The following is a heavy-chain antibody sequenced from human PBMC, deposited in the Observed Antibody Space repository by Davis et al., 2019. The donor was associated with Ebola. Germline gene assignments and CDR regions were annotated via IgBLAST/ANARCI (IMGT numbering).Heavy chain of an antibody. V-gene: IGHV1-3*01. CDR3: ARVGGYDNFDY. Sequence: ASVKVSCKASGYIFTSYAMHWVRQAPGQRLEWMGWINAGNGDTKYSQKFRDRVTITRDTSASTSYMELRSLRSDDTAVYYCARVGGYDNFDYWGQGTLVTVSS. CDR2: INAGNGDT. CDR1: GYIFTSYA. J-gene: IGHJ4*02. D-gene: IGHD5-12*01.